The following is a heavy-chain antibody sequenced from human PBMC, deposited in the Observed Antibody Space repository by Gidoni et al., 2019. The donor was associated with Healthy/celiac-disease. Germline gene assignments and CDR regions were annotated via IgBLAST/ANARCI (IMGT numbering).Heavy chain of an antibody. CDR3: ARAHSSGWYYFDY. J-gene: IGHJ4*02. Sequence: AASGFTFSSYGMHWVRQAPGKGLEWVAVIWYDGSNKYYTDSVKGRFTSSRDNSKNTLYLQMNSLRAEDTAVYYCARAHSSGWYYFDYWGQGTLVTVSS. D-gene: IGHD6-19*01. V-gene: IGHV3-33*01. CDR2: IWYDGSNK. CDR1: GFTFSSYG.